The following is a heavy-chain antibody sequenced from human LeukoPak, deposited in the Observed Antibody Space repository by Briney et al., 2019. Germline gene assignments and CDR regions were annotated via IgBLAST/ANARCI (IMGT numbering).Heavy chain of an antibody. CDR2: IYYTGNT. CDR1: GGSISGSSSY. D-gene: IGHD1-14*01. V-gene: IGHV4-39*01. J-gene: IGHJ5*02. Sequence: SETLSLTCSVSGGSISGSSSYWGWIRQPPGKGLEWIGSIYYTGNTYYNPSLKSRVTISIDTSKNQFSLRLNSVTATDTAVYYCARLNKPGWFDPWGQGTLVTVSS. CDR3: ARLNKPGWFDP.